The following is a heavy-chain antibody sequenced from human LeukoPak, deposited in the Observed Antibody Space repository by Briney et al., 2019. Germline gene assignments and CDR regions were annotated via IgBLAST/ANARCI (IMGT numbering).Heavy chain of an antibody. CDR1: GFTFSTYA. Sequence: PGGSLRLSCAASGFTFSTYAMSWVRQALGKGLEWVSAISDSGGSTYYAESAKGRFTVSRDNSKNMLYMQMNSLRAEDTAVYYCVKTQTHFGDYRRDYWGQGTLVTVSS. J-gene: IGHJ4*02. D-gene: IGHD4-17*01. CDR3: VKTQTHFGDYRRDY. V-gene: IGHV3-23*01. CDR2: ISDSGGST.